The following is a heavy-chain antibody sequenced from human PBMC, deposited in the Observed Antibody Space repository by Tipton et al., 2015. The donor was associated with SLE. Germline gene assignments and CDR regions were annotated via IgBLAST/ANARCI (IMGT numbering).Heavy chain of an antibody. J-gene: IGHJ4*02. CDR3: ARELGGGFDY. CDR1: GGSFSGYY. D-gene: IGHD3-16*01. Sequence: TLSLTCAVYGGSFSGYYWSWIRQPPGKGLEWIGEINHSGSTNYNPSLKSRVTISVDTSKNQFSLKLSSVTAADTAVYYCARELGGGFDYWGQGTLVTVSS. CDR2: INHSGST. V-gene: IGHV4-34*09.